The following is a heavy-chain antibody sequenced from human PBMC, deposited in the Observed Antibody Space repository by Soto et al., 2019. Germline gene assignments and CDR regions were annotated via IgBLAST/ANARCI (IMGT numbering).Heavy chain of an antibody. CDR1: GYTFTAYH. CDR2: INPKFGDT. CDR3: ARNMAYYYGRGSGNGHGV. D-gene: IGHD3-10*02. J-gene: IGHJ6*02. V-gene: IGHV1-2*02. Sequence: QVRLVQSGAEVKEPGDSVRVSCEASGYTFTAYHIHWVRQAPGQGLEWMGWINPKFGDTGYAQDFQGRVSMTSDMSISTVYMELSRLTSDDTAIDYCARNMAYYYGRGSGNGHGVWGQGTTVTVFS.